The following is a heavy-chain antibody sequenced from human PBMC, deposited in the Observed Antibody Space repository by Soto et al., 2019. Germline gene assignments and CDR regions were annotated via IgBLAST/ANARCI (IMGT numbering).Heavy chain of an antibody. Sequence: SSETLSLTCTVSGGSISSYYWSWIRQPPGKGLEWIGYIYYSGSTNYNPSLKSRVTISVDTSKNQFSLKLSSVTAADTAVYYCARILRMGAHEAFNIGGQGTMVTVSS. CDR2: IYYSGST. V-gene: IGHV4-59*01. CDR3: ARILRMGAHEAFNI. D-gene: IGHD3-16*01. J-gene: IGHJ3*02. CDR1: GGSISSYY.